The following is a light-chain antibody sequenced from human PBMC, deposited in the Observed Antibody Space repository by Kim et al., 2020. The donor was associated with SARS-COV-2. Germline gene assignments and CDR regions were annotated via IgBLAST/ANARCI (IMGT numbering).Light chain of an antibody. Sequence: SSELTQDPAVSVALGQTVRITCQGGSLRSYYASWYQQKPGQAPVLVIYGKNNRPSGIPDRFSGSSSGNTASLTITGAQAEDEADYYCNSRDSSGNHLVFGGGTQLTVL. CDR3: NSRDSSGNHLV. J-gene: IGLJ3*02. V-gene: IGLV3-19*01. CDR2: GKN. CDR1: SLRSYY.